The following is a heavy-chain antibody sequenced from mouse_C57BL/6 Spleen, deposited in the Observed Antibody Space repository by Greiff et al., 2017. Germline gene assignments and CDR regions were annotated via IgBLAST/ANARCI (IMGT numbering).Heavy chain of an antibody. J-gene: IGHJ1*03. Sequence: EVQVVESGGDLVQPGGSLKLSCAASGFTFSSYGMSWVRQTPAKRLEWVATISSGGSYTYYPDSVKGRFTISRDNAKNTLYLQMSSLKSEDTALYFCARLYYHGSKYFDDWGTGTTVTVSS. CDR3: ARLYYHGSKYFDD. CDR2: ISSGGSYT. V-gene: IGHV5-6*01. D-gene: IGHD1-1*01. CDR1: GFTFSSYG.